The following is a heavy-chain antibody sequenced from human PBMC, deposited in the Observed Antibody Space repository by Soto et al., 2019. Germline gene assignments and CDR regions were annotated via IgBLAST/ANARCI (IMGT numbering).Heavy chain of an antibody. D-gene: IGHD5-18*01. CDR3: ARDLRVAMVTVYYYGMYV. V-gene: IGHV3-33*01. CDR2: ILYDGSNK. CDR1: GFTFSSYG. J-gene: IGHJ6*02. Sequence: GGSLRLSCAASGFTFSSYGMHWVRQASCKGREWVAVILYDGSNKYYADSVKGRSTISRDNSKNTLYLQMNSLRAEDTAVYYCARDLRVAMVTVYYYGMYVWGQGTTVTVSS.